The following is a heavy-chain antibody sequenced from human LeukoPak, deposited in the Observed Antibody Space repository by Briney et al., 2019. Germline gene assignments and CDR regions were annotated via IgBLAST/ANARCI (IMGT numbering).Heavy chain of an antibody. V-gene: IGHV4-59*01. CDR1: GGSISSYY. D-gene: IGHD5-18*01. CDR2: IYYSGST. Sequence: SETLSLTCTVSGGSISSYYWSWIRQPPGKGLGWVGYIYYSGSTNYNPSLKSRVTISVDTSKNQFSLKLSSVTAADTAVYYCARDRDTAMAPRYYYGMDVWGKGTTVTVSS. J-gene: IGHJ6*04. CDR3: ARDRDTAMAPRYYYGMDV.